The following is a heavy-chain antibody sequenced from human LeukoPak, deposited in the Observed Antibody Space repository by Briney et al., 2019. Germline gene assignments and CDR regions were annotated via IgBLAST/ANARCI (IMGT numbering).Heavy chain of an antibody. Sequence: GGSLRLSCAASGFTFTRYWMSWVRQAPGKGLEWVANIKQDGSEKYYVDSVKDRFTISRDNAKNSLYLQMNSLRDEDTAVYYCASEHVAVPGENWGQGTLVTVSS. CDR1: GFTFTRYW. CDR2: IKQDGSEK. D-gene: IGHD6-19*01. J-gene: IGHJ4*02. V-gene: IGHV3-7*01. CDR3: ASEHVAVPGEN.